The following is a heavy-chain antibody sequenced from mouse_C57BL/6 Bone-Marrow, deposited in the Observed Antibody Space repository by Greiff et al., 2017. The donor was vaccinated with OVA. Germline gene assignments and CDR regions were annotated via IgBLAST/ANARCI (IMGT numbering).Heavy chain of an antibody. J-gene: IGHJ2*01. V-gene: IGHV1-81*01. Sequence: VKLMESGAELARPGASVKLSCKASGYTFTSYGISWVKQRTGQGLEWIGEIYPRSGNTYYNEKFKGKATLTADKSSSTAYMELRSLTSEDSAVYFCARSLWLRRGGYFDYWGQGTTLTVSS. CDR3: ARSLWLRRGGYFDY. CDR2: IYPRSGNT. CDR1: GYTFTSYG. D-gene: IGHD2-2*01.